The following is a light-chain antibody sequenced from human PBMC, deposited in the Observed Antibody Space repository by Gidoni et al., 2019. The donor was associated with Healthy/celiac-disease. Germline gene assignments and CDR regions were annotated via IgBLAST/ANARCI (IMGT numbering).Light chain of an antibody. J-gene: IGKJ2*01. CDR1: QSILHSNGYNY. V-gene: IGKV2-28*01. Sequence: DLVMTQSPLSLPVIPGEPASISCRSSQSILHSNGYNYLDWYLQKPGQSPQLLIYLGSNRASGVPDRFSGSGSGADFTLKITRVEAEDVGVYYCMQALQTPYTLGQGTKLEIK. CDR2: LGS. CDR3: MQALQTPYT.